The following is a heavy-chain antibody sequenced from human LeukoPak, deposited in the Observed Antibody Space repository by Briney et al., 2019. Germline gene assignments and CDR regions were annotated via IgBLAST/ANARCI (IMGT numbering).Heavy chain of an antibody. CDR2: IYYSGST. J-gene: IGHJ4*02. V-gene: IGHV4-31*03. CDR3: ARGASGWLQLVDY. CDR1: GDSISSGSFY. Sequence: SQTLSLTCTVSGDSISSGSFYWSWIRQPPGKGLEWIGYIYYSGSTYYNPSLKSRVTISVDTSKNQFSLKLSSVTAADTAVYYCARGASGWLQLVDYWGEGTLVTVSS. D-gene: IGHD5-24*01.